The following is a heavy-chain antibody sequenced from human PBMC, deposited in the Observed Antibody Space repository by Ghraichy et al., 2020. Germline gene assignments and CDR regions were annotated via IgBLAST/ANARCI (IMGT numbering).Heavy chain of an antibody. D-gene: IGHD3-16*02. V-gene: IGHV4-39*01. Sequence: SETLSLTCTVSGGSISSRSYYWGWIRQPPGKGLEWIGSIYYSRSTYYNPSLKSRVTISVDMSKNQFSLKLSSVTAADTAVYYCARSDYVWGNYRNNWFDPWGQGILVTVSS. CDR2: IYYSRST. CDR3: ARSDYVWGNYRNNWFDP. CDR1: GGSISSRSYY. J-gene: IGHJ5*02.